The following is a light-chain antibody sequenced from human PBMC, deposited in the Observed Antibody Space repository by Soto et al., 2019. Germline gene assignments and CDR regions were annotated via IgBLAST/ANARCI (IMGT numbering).Light chain of an antibody. CDR3: QQYSDWPIT. CDR1: QSINSN. J-gene: IGKJ5*01. V-gene: IGKV3-15*01. CDR2: GAS. Sequence: EVLKIHSPATLSASPGVRATLSCRASQSINSNLAWYQQQPGQAPRLLIYGASTRATAVPDRFSGSGSGTDFTLTITSLQSDDFAVYFCQQYSDWPITSGQGTRLE.